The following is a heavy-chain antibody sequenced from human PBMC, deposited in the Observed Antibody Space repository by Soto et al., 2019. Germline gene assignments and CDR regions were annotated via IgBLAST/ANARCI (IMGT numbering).Heavy chain of an antibody. CDR1: GFSLSTSGMC. Sequence: SGPTLVNPTQTLTLTCTFSGFSLSTSGMCVSWIRQPPGKALEWLARIDWDDDKYYSTSLKTRLTISKDTSKNQVVLTMTNMDPVDTATYYCARLSSGWYSHRKYYYYYGMDVWGQGTTVTVSS. V-gene: IGHV2-70*11. CDR2: IDWDDDK. CDR3: ARLSSGWYSHRKYYYYYGMDV. J-gene: IGHJ6*02. D-gene: IGHD6-19*01.